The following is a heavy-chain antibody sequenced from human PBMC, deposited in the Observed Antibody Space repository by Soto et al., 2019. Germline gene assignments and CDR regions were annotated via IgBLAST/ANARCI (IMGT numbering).Heavy chain of an antibody. V-gene: IGHV1-69*02. J-gene: IGHJ4*02. CDR3: ARAPDSSSDHSDY. CDR2: IIPILGIA. D-gene: IGHD6-13*01. Sequence: QVQLVQSGAEVKKPGSSVKVSCKASGGTFSSYTISWVRQAPGQGLEWMGRIIPILGIANYAQKFQGRVTITADKSTRTGYMELSSLRSADTAVYYCARAPDSSSDHSDYWGQGTLVTVSS. CDR1: GGTFSSYT.